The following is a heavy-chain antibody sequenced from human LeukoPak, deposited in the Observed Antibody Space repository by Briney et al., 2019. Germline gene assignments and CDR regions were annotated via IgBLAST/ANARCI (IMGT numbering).Heavy chain of an antibody. J-gene: IGHJ3*02. D-gene: IGHD3-22*01. CDR2: IHPNTGGT. Sequence: GASVKVSCKASGYTFTGHYIHWVRQAPGQGLEWMGWIHPNTGGTKYAQKFQGRVTMTRDTSSSTAYMELSSLRSADTAVYYCASEYKYDGSGAIAFDIWGQGTMVTVSS. CDR1: GYTFTGHY. CDR3: ASEYKYDGSGAIAFDI. V-gene: IGHV1-2*02.